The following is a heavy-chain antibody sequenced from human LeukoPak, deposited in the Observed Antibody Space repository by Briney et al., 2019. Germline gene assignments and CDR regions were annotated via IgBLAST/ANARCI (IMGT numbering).Heavy chain of an antibody. Sequence: SVKVSCKASGGTFSSYTISWVRQAPGQGLEWMGRIIPILGIANYAQKFQGRVTITADKSTSTAYMELSSLRSEDTAVYYCASEFSTSLYYFDYWGQGTLVTVSS. CDR1: GGTFSSYT. J-gene: IGHJ4*02. D-gene: IGHD2-2*01. V-gene: IGHV1-69*02. CDR3: ASEFSTSLYYFDY. CDR2: IIPILGIA.